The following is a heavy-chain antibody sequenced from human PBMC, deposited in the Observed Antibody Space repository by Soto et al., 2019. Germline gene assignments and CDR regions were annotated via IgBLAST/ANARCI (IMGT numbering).Heavy chain of an antibody. V-gene: IGHV4-59*01. CDR2: IYYSGNT. CDR1: GGSISSYY. Sequence: SETLSLTCTVSGGSISSYYWTWIRQPPGKGLEWIGYIYYSGNTHYNPSLRSRVTISVDTSKNQFSLKLSSVTAADTAVYYCARGHCSSTNCLYEILDSWGQGALVT. CDR3: ARGHCSSTNCLYEILDS. D-gene: IGHD2-15*01. J-gene: IGHJ4*02.